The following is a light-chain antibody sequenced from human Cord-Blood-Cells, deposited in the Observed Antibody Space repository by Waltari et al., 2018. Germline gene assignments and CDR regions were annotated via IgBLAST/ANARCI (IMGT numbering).Light chain of an antibody. CDR3: CSYAGSWV. CDR1: SSDVGSYNL. J-gene: IGLJ3*02. V-gene: IGLV2-23*01. Sequence: QSALTQPASVSGSPGQSITISCTGPSSDVGSYNLVSWYQQHPGKAPKLMIYEGSKRPSGVANRFSGSNAGNTASLTIAGLQAEDEADYYCCSYAGSWVFGGGTKLTVL. CDR2: EGS.